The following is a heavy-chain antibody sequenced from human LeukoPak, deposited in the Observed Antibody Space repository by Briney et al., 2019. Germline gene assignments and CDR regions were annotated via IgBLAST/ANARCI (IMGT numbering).Heavy chain of an antibody. CDR1: GYTFTNYG. CDR2: IIPIFGTA. CDR3: ASAVAGTYYYYMDV. Sequence: SVKVSCKASGYTFTNYGISWVRQAPGQGLEWMGGIIPIFGTANYAQKFQGRVTITADKSTSTAYMELSSLRSEDTAVYYCASAVAGTYYYYMDVWGKGTTVTVSS. J-gene: IGHJ6*03. D-gene: IGHD6-19*01. V-gene: IGHV1-69*06.